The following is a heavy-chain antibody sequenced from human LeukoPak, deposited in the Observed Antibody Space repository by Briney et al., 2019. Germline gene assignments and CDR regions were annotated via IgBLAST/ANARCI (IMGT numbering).Heavy chain of an antibody. V-gene: IGHV4-39*07. Sequence: GSLRLSCAASGFTFSSYSMNWVRQAPGKWLEWIGSIHYTGTTFYNPSLKSRVTISVDTSKNQFSLKLSSVTAADTAVYYCARTGGSFYFYYYMDVWGKGTTVTVSS. D-gene: IGHD1-26*01. CDR1: GFTFSSYS. J-gene: IGHJ6*03. CDR3: ARTGGSFYFYYYMDV. CDR2: IHYTGTT.